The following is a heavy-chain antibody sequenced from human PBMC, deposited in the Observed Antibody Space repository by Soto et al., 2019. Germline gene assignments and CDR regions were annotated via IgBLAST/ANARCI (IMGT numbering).Heavy chain of an antibody. CDR3: ARDLGGWPDY. J-gene: IGHJ4*02. V-gene: IGHV1-3*01. Sequence: QVQLVQSGAEVKKPGASVKVSCKASGYTFTSYAMHWVRQAPGQRLEWMGWINAGKGNTKYSQKFQGRVTITRDTSASTAYMELSSLRSEDTAVYYCARDLGGWPDYWGQGTRVTVSS. CDR2: INAGKGNT. D-gene: IGHD2-15*01. CDR1: GYTFTSYA.